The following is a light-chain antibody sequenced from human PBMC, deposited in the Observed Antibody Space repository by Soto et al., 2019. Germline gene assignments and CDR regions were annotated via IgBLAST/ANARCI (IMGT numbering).Light chain of an antibody. J-gene: IGKJ2*01. CDR1: QSISSSMY. V-gene: IGKV3-20*01. Sequence: IVLTXXXXXLXXXPGEXATXSCRTSQSISSSMYLAWYQQKPGQAPRLLIYGTSIRATGIPXXXXXXXXXXXXXXXISRLDPEDSAVYYCQQFGGSVYIFGQGTKLEXK. CDR2: GTS. CDR3: QQFGGSVYI.